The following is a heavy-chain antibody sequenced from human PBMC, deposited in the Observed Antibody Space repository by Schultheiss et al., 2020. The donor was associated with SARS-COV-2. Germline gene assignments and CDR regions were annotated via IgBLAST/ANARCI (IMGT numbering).Heavy chain of an antibody. Sequence: GGSLRLSCAASGFTVSSNYMSWVRQAPGKGLEWVSVIYSGGSTYYADSVKGRFTISRDNSKNTLYLQMNSLRAEDTAVYYCARGPVRDCTNGVCYIGGYYYYGMDVWGQGTTVTVSS. CDR3: ARGPVRDCTNGVCYIGGYYYYGMDV. J-gene: IGHJ6*02. D-gene: IGHD2-8*01. V-gene: IGHV3-66*01. CDR2: IYSGGST. CDR1: GFTVSSNY.